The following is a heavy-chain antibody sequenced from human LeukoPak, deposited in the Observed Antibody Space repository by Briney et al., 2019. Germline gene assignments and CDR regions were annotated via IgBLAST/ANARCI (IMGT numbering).Heavy chain of an antibody. J-gene: IGHJ4*02. CDR1: GYIFTNYG. V-gene: IGHV1-18*01. Sequence: ASVKVSCKASGYIFTNYGISWVRQAPGQGLEWMGWISAYNGHTNCAQNFQGRVTMTRDTSTSTVYMELRSLRSDDTAVYYCARDLTHRRNYDSSGYQIVPAFWGQGTLVTVSS. CDR2: ISAYNGHT. CDR3: ARDLTHRRNYDSSGYQIVPAF. D-gene: IGHD3-22*01.